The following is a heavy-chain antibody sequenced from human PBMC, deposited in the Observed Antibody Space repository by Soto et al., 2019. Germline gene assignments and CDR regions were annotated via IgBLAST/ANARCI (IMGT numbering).Heavy chain of an antibody. J-gene: IGHJ4*02. CDR1: GGSISSYY. CDR2: IYYSGST. Sequence: SETLSLTCTVSGGSISSYYWSWIRQPPGKGLEWIGYIYYSGSTNYNPSLKSRVTISVDTSKNQFSLKLSSVTAADTAVYYCARDGHWHGDYEYWGQGTLVTVSS. D-gene: IGHD4-17*01. V-gene: IGHV4-59*01. CDR3: ARDGHWHGDYEY.